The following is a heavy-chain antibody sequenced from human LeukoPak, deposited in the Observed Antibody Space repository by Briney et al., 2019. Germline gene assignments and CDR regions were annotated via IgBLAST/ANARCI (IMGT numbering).Heavy chain of an antibody. V-gene: IGHV1-2*02. CDR3: ARDANGASAAFDI. D-gene: IGHD2-15*01. J-gene: IGHJ4*02. CDR1: GYTFTDYY. CDR2: INPNSGGT. Sequence: GASVKVSCKASGYTFTDYYMHWVRQAPGQGLEWMGWINPNSGGTNYAQKFQGRVTMTRDTSISTAYMELSRLTSDDTAVYYCARDANGASAAFDIWGQGTLVTVSS.